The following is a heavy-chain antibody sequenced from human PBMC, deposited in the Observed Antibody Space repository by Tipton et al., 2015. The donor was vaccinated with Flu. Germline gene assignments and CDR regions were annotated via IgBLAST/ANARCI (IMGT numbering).Heavy chain of an antibody. Sequence: GLVKPSETLSLTCTVSGGSMSSYFWSWIRQPPGKGLEWIGYIYYSGSTKYNPSLKRRVSISVDTSKNQFSLKLTSLTAADMAVYYCARHRFSGSYQAFFDPWGQGTLVTVSS. CDR1: GGSMSSYF. CDR2: IYYSGST. D-gene: IGHD1-26*01. J-gene: IGHJ5*02. V-gene: IGHV4-59*08. CDR3: ARHRFSGSYQAFFDP.